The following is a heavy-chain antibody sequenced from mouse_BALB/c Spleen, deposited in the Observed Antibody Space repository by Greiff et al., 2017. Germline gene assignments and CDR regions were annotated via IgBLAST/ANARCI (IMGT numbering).Heavy chain of an antibody. CDR2: INSNGGST. J-gene: IGHJ2*01. CDR3: AKLGREDY. D-gene: IGHD4-1*01. V-gene: IGHV5-6-3*01. CDR1: GFTFSSYG. Sequence: EVQLVESGGGLVQPGGSLKLSCAASGFTFSSYGMSWVRQTPDKRLELVATINSNGGSTYYPDSVKGRFTISRDNAKNTLYLQMSSLKSEDTAMYYCAKLGREDYWGQGTTLTVSS.